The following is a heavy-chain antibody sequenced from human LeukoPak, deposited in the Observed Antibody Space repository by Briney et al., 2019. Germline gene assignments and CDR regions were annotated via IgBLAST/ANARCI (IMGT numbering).Heavy chain of an antibody. D-gene: IGHD6-13*01. V-gene: IGHV3-7*03. Sequence: GGSLRLSCAASGFTFSSYWMSWVRQAPGKGLEWVANIKQDGSEKYYVDSVKGRFTISRDNAKNSLYLRMNSLRAEDTAVYYCARAKGVSSSWYRYFDYWGQGTLVTVSS. CDR1: GFTFSSYW. J-gene: IGHJ4*02. CDR2: IKQDGSEK. CDR3: ARAKGVSSSWYRYFDY.